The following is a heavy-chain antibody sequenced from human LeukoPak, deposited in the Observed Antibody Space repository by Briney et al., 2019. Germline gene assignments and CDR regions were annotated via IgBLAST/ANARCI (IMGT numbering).Heavy chain of an antibody. CDR3: ARQIAVAGDFDY. CDR1: GFTFAIYA. V-gene: IGHV3-21*01. J-gene: IGHJ4*02. CDR2: ISSSSSYI. Sequence: PGGSLRLSCAASGFTFAIYAMSWVRQAPGKGLEWVSSISSSSSYIYYADSVKGRFTISRDNAKNSLYLQMNSLRAEDTAVYYCARQIAVAGDFDYWGQGTLVTVSS. D-gene: IGHD6-19*01.